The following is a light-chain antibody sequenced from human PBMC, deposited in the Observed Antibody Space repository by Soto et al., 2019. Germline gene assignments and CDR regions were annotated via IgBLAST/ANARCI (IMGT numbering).Light chain of an antibody. CDR2: GAS. J-gene: IGKJ1*01. Sequence: IQMTQSPATLAVSAGERTTLSCMASLGISLNLAWYQQRPGQAPRFLIYGASTRATGVPTRFSGSGSGTEFTLTISSLQSEDLAVYHCQQYNKWPQTFGQGTEVDIK. V-gene: IGKV3-15*01. CDR3: QQYNKWPQT. CDR1: LGISLN.